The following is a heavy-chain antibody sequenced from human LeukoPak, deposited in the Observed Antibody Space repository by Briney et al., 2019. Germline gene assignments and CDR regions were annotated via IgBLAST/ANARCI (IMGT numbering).Heavy chain of an antibody. CDR2: IYYSGST. Sequence: SETLSLTCTVSGGSISSGGYYWSWIRQHPGKGLEWIGCIYYSGSTYYNPSLKSRVTISVDTSKNQFSLKLSSVTAADTAVYYCARGGDYDILTGYYIPPYFDYWGQGTLITVSS. D-gene: IGHD3-9*01. V-gene: IGHV4-31*03. CDR3: ARGGDYDILTGYYIPPYFDY. CDR1: GGSISSGGYY. J-gene: IGHJ4*02.